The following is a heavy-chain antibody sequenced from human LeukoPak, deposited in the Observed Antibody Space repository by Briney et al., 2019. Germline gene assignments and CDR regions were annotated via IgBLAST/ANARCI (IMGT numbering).Heavy chain of an antibody. CDR3: ARSYDRSGYYRMDV. V-gene: IGHV1-46*01. J-gene: IGHJ6*02. CDR2: IKPSGGST. D-gene: IGHD3-22*01. CDR1: GYSFTSYY. Sequence: ASVKVSCKAPGYSFTSYYMYSVRPAPEQGLERMGIIKPSGGSTNYAQNFQDRLTMTRDTTTSTVYMEMSSLRSGETAVYYTARSYDRSGYYRMDVWGQGTKVSDCS.